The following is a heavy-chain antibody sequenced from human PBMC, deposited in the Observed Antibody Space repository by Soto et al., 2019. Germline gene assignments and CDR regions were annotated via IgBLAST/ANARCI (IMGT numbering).Heavy chain of an antibody. D-gene: IGHD3-9*01. V-gene: IGHV4-39*01. CDR1: DDSINSDKYY. CDR2: IYYRGNA. J-gene: IGHJ4*02. Sequence: PEETLSLTCSVSDDSINSDKYYWGWIRQPPGKGLEWIGSIYYRGNAYYNPSLQTRVTISLDKSRSQFSLKLNSATAADSAVYFCARLEGLATISYYFDFWGPGALVTVSS. CDR3: ARLEGLATISYYFDF.